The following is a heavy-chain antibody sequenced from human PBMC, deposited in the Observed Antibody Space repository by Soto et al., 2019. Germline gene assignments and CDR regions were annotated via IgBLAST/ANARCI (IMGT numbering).Heavy chain of an antibody. CDR3: ASSPPLYDILTGYYDY. D-gene: IGHD3-9*01. CDR1: GFTFGDYG. CDR2: INWNGGST. V-gene: IGHV3-20*04. Sequence: GGSLRLSCAASGFTFGDYGMSWVRQAPGKGLEWVSGINWNGGSTGYADSVKGRFTISRDNAKNSPYLQMNSLRAEDTALYYCASSPPLYDILTGYYDYWGQGTLVTVSS. J-gene: IGHJ4*02.